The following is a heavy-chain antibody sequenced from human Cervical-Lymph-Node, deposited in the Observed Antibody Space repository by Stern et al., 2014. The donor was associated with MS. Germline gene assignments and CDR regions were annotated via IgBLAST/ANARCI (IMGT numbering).Heavy chain of an antibody. J-gene: IGHJ3*01. CDR3: AIFHPPR. CDR1: GGTFSNYA. Sequence: QVQLGQSGAEMKKPGSSVKVSCKASGGTFSNYAFNWVRQAPGQGLEWMGLIIPIYGTPNYAAKFQGRVTIIADESTVFMELTNLRSEDAAVYYCAIFHPPRWGQGTMVTVSA. V-gene: IGHV1-69*01. CDR2: IIPIYGTP.